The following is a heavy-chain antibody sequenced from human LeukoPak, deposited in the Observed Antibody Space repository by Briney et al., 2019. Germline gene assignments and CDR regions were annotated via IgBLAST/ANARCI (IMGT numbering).Heavy chain of an antibody. Sequence: GGALRLSCEASGITISNAWMSWVRQAPGKGLEWVGRIKSKTDGGTTDHAAPVKGRFTISRDDSKNTLYLQMNSLIIEDTAVYYCTTPPDWGQGTLVTVSS. CDR3: TTPPD. CDR2: IKSKTDGGTT. J-gene: IGHJ4*02. V-gene: IGHV3-15*01. CDR1: GITISNAW.